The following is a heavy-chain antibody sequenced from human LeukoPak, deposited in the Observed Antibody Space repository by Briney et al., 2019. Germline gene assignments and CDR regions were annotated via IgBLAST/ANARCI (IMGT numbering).Heavy chain of an antibody. Sequence: GGSLRLSCAASGFTFSRYSMNWVRQAPGKGLEWISYISSGSSTMYYADSVKGRFTISRDNANNSLYLQMNSLRGEDTAVYYCERGSSGEYWGQGTLVTVSS. CDR1: GFTFSRYS. CDR3: ERGSSGEY. J-gene: IGHJ4*02. CDR2: ISSGSSTM. D-gene: IGHD3-22*01. V-gene: IGHV3-48*01.